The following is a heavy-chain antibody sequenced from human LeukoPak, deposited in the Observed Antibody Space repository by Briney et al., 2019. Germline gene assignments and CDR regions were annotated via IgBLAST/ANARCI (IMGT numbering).Heavy chain of an antibody. CDR3: ANDDIFGS. Sequence: PGGSLRLSWSASGFTFDDYAMRWVRQAPGKGREGVACVSGNRGSIVYADSVKGPFTMSRDKANYSLYLQTTRLRAEDPALYYSANDDIFGSWGRGTLVTVSS. CDR2: VSGNRGSI. V-gene: IGHV3-9*01. CDR1: GFTFDDYA. J-gene: IGHJ4*02. D-gene: IGHD3-9*01.